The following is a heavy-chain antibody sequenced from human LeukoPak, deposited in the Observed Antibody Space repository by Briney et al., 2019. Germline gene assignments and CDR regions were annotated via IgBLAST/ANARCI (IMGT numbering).Heavy chain of an antibody. Sequence: SETLSLTCAVSGASVRSNSYYWAWIRQPPGKGLEWIGSIYNNGDTYYSPSLKSRVTTSVDTSMNHLSLQLRSVTAGDTAVYYCVRAGNTKGEFWGQGTLVTVSS. CDR1: GASVRSNSYY. CDR3: VRAGNTKGEF. J-gene: IGHJ4*02. D-gene: IGHD2-21*01. V-gene: IGHV4-39*01. CDR2: IYNNGDT.